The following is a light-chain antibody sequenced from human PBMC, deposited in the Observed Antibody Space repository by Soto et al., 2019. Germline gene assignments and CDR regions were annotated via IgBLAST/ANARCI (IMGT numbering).Light chain of an antibody. J-gene: IGKJ1*01. V-gene: IGKV3-15*01. Sequence: EIVMTQSPATLSVSPGERATLSCRASQSVSSKLAWYQHIPGQAPRLLIHGATTRATGIPTRFSGSESGTEFTLTIGSLQSEDFAVYYCLQYYGGTKTFGQGTKVEIK. CDR3: LQYYGGTKT. CDR2: GAT. CDR1: QSVSSK.